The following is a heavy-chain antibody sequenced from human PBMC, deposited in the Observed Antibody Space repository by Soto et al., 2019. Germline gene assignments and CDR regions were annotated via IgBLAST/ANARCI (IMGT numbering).Heavy chain of an antibody. CDR2: IDPSDSYT. Sequence: GESLKISCKGSGYSFTSYWISWVRQMPGKGLEWMGRIDPSDSYTNYSPSFQGHVTISADKSISTAYLQWSSLKASDTAMYYCARHVVVTASYYYYYGMDVWGQGTTVTVS. CDR3: ARHVVVTASYYYYYGMDV. V-gene: IGHV5-10-1*01. J-gene: IGHJ6*02. CDR1: GYSFTSYW. D-gene: IGHD2-21*02.